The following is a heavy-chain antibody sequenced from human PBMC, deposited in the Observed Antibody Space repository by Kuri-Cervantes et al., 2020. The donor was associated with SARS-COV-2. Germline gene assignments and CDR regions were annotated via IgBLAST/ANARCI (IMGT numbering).Heavy chain of an antibody. CDR3: ARLGEGDDYDFWSGYYEGGYFDY. J-gene: IGHJ4*02. CDR2: IYYSGST. V-gene: IGHV4-39*01. Sequence: SETLSLTCTVSGGSISSSSYYWGWIRQPPGKGLEWIGSIYYSGSTYYNPSLKSRVTISVDTSKNQFSLKLSSVTAADTAVYYCARLGEGDDYDFWSGYYEGGYFDYWGQGTLVTVSS. D-gene: IGHD3-3*01. CDR1: GGSISSSSYY.